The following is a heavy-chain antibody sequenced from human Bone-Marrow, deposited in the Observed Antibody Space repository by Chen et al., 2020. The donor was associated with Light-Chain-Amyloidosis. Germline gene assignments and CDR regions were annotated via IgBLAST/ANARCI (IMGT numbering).Heavy chain of an antibody. CDR3: ATAPSYWYGD. J-gene: IGHJ4*02. D-gene: IGHD3-10*01. V-gene: IGHV1-2*06. CDR1: GYTFTGYY. CDR2: IDPKSGDT. Sequence: QVQLVQSGSEVKKPGAPVTVPCRASGYTFTGYYIHWVRQAPGQGLEWMGRIDPKSGDTNYAQKFQGRLTMTGDATNAAAHMKLTNLRYDDTAVYYCATAPSYWYGDWGQGTLVTGSS.